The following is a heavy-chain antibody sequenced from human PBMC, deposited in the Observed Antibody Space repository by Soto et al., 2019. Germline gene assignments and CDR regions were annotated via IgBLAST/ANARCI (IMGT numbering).Heavy chain of an antibody. Sequence: ASVKVSCKASGYTFSSYDINWVRQATGQGLEWMGWMNPNSGNTGYAQKFQGRVSMTRSTSISTVYMYLSILKSEDTAVYFCARETNAWEEGKRPFLYYGMDVWRQATTLTLSS. V-gene: IGHV1-8*01. CDR2: MNPNSGNT. CDR1: GYTFSSYD. J-gene: IGHJ6*02. CDR3: ARETNAWEEGKRPFLYYGMDV. D-gene: IGHD1-26*01.